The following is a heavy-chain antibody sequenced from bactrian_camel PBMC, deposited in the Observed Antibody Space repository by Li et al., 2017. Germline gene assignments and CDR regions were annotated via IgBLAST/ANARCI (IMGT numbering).Heavy chain of an antibody. D-gene: IGHD7*01. Sequence: VQLVESGGGSVQAGGSLRLSCTASGFAVDASDMGWYRRAPSNECEMVSTTSNDITTYYLNSVKGRFTITKVNDKDTLSTLYLQMDSLKPEDTGIYYCAAKKSVPWWELDLLPRGYDYWGQGTQVTVS. CDR2: TSNDITT. CDR1: GFAVDASD. CDR3: AAKKSVPWWELDLLPRGYDY. V-gene: IGHV3S55*01. J-gene: IGHJ4*01.